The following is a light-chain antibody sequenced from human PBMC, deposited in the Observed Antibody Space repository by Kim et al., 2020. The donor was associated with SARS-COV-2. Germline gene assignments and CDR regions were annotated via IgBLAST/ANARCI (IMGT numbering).Light chain of an antibody. CDR3: QQYTNWPPLT. J-gene: IGKJ4*01. CDR2: GAS. V-gene: IGKV3-15*01. Sequence: VSPGGRATLSCRASKSVSSNLAWYQQKPGQTPRLLIYGASTRATGIPARFSGSGSGTEFTLTISSLQSEDFAVYYCQQYTNWPPLTFGGGTKLEI. CDR1: KSVSSN.